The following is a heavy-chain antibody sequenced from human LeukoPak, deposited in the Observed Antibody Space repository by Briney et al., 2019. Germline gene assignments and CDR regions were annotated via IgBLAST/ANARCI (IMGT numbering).Heavy chain of an antibody. V-gene: IGHV1-18*01. CDR1: VFIFITSA. Sequence: ASLKVSSKTSVFIFITSAIAWARQVPGQSLEWMGCVNNNNGPSTNHQNFSGRISLPTDTSTNSAYMELRRLTFDETAVYDCGRDWEDTAAWIDFWGQGTLVTVSS. D-gene: IGHD5-18*01. CDR2: VNNNNGPS. CDR3: GRDWEDTAAWIDF. J-gene: IGHJ4*02.